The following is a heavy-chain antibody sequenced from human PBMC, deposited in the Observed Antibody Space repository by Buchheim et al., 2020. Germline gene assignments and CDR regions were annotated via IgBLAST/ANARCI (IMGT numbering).Heavy chain of an antibody. Sequence: EVQLVQSGAEVKKPGESLKISCKGSGYSFTSYWIGWVRQMPGKGLEWMGIIYPGDSDTRYSPSFQGQVTISADKSISTAYPQWSSLKASDTAMYYCARQDYSNHPTLPYYYYGMDVWGQGTT. J-gene: IGHJ6*02. CDR2: IYPGDSDT. D-gene: IGHD4-11*01. V-gene: IGHV5-51*01. CDR3: ARQDYSNHPTLPYYYYGMDV. CDR1: GYSFTSYW.